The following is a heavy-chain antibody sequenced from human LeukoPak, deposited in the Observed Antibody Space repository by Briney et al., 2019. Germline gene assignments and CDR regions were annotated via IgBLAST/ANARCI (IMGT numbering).Heavy chain of an antibody. CDR1: GGSISSSSYY. CDR3: ARDYFLDIAAASWFDP. Sequence: ASETLSLTCTVSGGSISSSSYYWGWIRQPPGKGLEWIGSIYYSGSTYYNPSLKSRVTISVDTSKNQFSLKLSSVTAADTAVYYCARDYFLDIAAASWFDPWGQGTLVTVSS. J-gene: IGHJ5*02. D-gene: IGHD6-13*01. CDR2: IYYSGST. V-gene: IGHV4-39*07.